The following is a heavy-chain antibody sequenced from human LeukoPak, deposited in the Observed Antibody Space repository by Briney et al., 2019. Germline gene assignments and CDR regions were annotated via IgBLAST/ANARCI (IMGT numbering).Heavy chain of an antibody. CDR3: ARDGNILTGYYADY. V-gene: IGHV3-7*01. CDR1: GFTVSSNY. CDR2: IKQDGSEK. Sequence: GGSLRLSCAASGFTVSSNYMSWVRQAPGKGLEWVANIKQDGSEKYSVDSVKGRFTISRDNAKNSLYLQMNSLRAEDTAVYYCARDGNILTGYYADYWGQGTPVTVSS. J-gene: IGHJ4*02. D-gene: IGHD3-9*01.